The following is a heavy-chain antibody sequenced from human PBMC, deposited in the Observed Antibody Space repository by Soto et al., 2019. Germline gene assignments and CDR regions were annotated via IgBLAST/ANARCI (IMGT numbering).Heavy chain of an antibody. Sequence: QVQLVQSGAEVKKPGASVKVSCKASGYTFTSYGISWVRQAPGQGLEWMGWISAYNGNTNYAQKLQGRVTMTTDTSTSTAYMERRSLRSDDTAVYYCARGWGTYYDFWSGYHHDAFDIWGQGTMVTVSS. CDR1: GYTFTSYG. CDR3: ARGWGTYYDFWSGYHHDAFDI. J-gene: IGHJ3*02. V-gene: IGHV1-18*01. D-gene: IGHD3-3*01. CDR2: ISAYNGNT.